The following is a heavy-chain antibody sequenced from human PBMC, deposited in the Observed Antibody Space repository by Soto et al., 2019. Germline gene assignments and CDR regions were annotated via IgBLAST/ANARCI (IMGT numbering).Heavy chain of an antibody. V-gene: IGHV4-61*08. CDR3: AGAIAARHYYYYYGMDV. D-gene: IGHD6-6*01. CDR2: IYYSGST. J-gene: IGHJ6*02. CDR1: GDSFNTAGYY. Sequence: PSETLSLTCTVSGDSFNTAGYYWSWIRQHPERGLEWIGYIYYSGSTNYNPSLKSRVTISVDTSKNQFSLKLSSVTAADTAVYYCAGAIAARHYYYYYGMDVWGQGTTVTVSS.